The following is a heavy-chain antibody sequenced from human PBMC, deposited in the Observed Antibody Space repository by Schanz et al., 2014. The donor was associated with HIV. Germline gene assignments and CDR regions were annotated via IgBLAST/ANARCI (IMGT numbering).Heavy chain of an antibody. CDR2: ISGTGGST. D-gene: IGHD7-27*01. CDR1: GFTFDDYS. J-gene: IGHJ4*02. V-gene: IGHV3-23*04. CDR3: ARDGGSTGDYFDS. Sequence: EVQLVESGGGLVQPGRSLRLSCAASGFTFDDYSMHWVRQAPGKGLEWVSFISGTGGSTYYTDSVKGRFTISRDNFKDTLYLQMNSLTADDTAVFFCARDGGSTGDYFDSWGQGTLVTVSS.